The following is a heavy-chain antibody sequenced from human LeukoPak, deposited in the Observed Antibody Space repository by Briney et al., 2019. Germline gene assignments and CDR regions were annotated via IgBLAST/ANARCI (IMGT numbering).Heavy chain of an antibody. D-gene: IGHD3-10*01. J-gene: IGHJ4*02. CDR3: ARARHYGSGSYRTYFDY. CDR2: INPNSGGT. CDR1: GYTFTGYY. Sequence: ASVKVSCKASGYTFTGYYMHWVRQAPGQGLEWMGWINPNSGGTSYAQKFQGRVTMTRDTSISTAYMELSRLRSDDTAVYYCARARHYGSGSYRTYFDYWGQGTLVTVSS. V-gene: IGHV1-2*02.